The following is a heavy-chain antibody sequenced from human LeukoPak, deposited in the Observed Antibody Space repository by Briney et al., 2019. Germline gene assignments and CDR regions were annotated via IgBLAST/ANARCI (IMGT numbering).Heavy chain of an antibody. V-gene: IGHV1-2*02. CDR1: GGTFSSYA. Sequence: ASVKVSCKASGGTFSSYAISWVRQAPGQGLEWMGWINPNSGGTNYAQKFQGRVTMTRDTSISTAYMELSRLRSDDTAVYYCARADIATWGQGTLVTVSS. J-gene: IGHJ5*02. D-gene: IGHD6-13*01. CDR2: INPNSGGT. CDR3: ARADIAT.